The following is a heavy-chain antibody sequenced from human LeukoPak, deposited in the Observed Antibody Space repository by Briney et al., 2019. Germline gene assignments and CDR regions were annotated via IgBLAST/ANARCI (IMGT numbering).Heavy chain of an antibody. J-gene: IGHJ3*02. Sequence: WGSLRLSCAASGFTVSSNYMSWVRQAPGKGLEWVAVISYDGSNKYYADSVKGRFTISRDNSKNTLYLQMNSLRAEDTAVYHCARGGSYLSAFDIWGQGTMVTVSS. CDR3: ARGGSYLSAFDI. CDR1: GFTVSSNY. CDR2: ISYDGSNK. D-gene: IGHD1-26*01. V-gene: IGHV3-30*03.